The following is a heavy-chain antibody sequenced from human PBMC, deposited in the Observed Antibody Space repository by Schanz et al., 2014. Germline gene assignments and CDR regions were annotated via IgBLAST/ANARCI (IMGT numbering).Heavy chain of an antibody. Sequence: QLVESGGGLVQPGGSLRLSCEASGFTFSSFSMNWVRQAPGKGLEWVSVISGSGVTTYYADSVTGRFTIFRDNSKDTLYLQMNSLRDEDTAIYYCAKYRYSVFDFDYWGQGTLVTVSS. V-gene: IGHV3-23*04. J-gene: IGHJ4*02. CDR2: ISGSGVTT. D-gene: IGHD3-16*02. CDR3: AKYRYSVFDFDY. CDR1: GFTFSSFS.